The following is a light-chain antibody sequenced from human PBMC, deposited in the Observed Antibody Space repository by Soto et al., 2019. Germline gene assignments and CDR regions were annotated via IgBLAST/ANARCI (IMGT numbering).Light chain of an antibody. CDR2: DAS. CDR3: QQRSNWPLT. Sequence: ETVLTQSPATLSLSPGESATLSCRASQSVSTYLAWYQQKPGQAPRLLIYDASNRVTGIPARFSGSGSGTDFTLTISSLEPEDFAVYYCQQRSNWPLTFGQGTKVDIK. J-gene: IGKJ1*01. CDR1: QSVSTY. V-gene: IGKV3-11*01.